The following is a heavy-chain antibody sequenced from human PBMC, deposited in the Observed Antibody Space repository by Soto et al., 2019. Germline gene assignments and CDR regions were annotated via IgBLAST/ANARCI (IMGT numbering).Heavy chain of an antibody. V-gene: IGHV1-3*05. J-gene: IGHJ4*02. CDR2: INAGNGNT. Sequence: QVQLVQSGAEEKKPGASVKVSCKASGYTFTNYAMHWVRQAPGQRLEWMGWINAGNGNTTYSQKFQGRVTITRDTSASTAYMELSSLRSEDTAVYYCARVSGYYLPDYWGQGTLVTVSS. CDR1: GYTFTNYA. D-gene: IGHD5-12*01. CDR3: ARVSGYYLPDY.